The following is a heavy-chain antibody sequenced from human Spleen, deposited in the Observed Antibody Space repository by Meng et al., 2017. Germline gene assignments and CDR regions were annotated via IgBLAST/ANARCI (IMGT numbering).Heavy chain of an antibody. Sequence: QVQLVQSVAEVKQPGASVKVSCKASGYTFISYDIIWVRQATGHGLEWMGWMNPNSGNTGYVQKLQGRVTMTRNTSISTAYMELSSLRSEDTALYYCARMGATGFFDYWGQGTLVTVSS. D-gene: IGHD1-26*01. CDR2: MNPNSGNT. J-gene: IGHJ4*02. V-gene: IGHV1-8*01. CDR3: ARMGATGFFDY. CDR1: GYTFISYD.